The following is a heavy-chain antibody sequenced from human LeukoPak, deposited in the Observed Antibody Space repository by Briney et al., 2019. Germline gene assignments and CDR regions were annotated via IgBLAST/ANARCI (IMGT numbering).Heavy chain of an antibody. CDR3: ARQSGSRGAFDI. CDR2: IHHSGST. CDR1: GGSISSFY. Sequence: SETLSLTCTVSGGSISSFYWSWIRQPPGKGLEWIAYIHHSGSTNYNPSLKSRVTISVDTSKNQFSLKLSSVTAADTAVYYCARQSGSRGAFDIWGQGTMVIVSS. V-gene: IGHV4-59*08. D-gene: IGHD3-10*01. J-gene: IGHJ3*02.